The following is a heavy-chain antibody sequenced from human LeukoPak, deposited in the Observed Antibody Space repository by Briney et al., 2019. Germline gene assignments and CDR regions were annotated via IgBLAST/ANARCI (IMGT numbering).Heavy chain of an antibody. CDR3: AKDQNSSGWYYAFDI. J-gene: IGHJ3*02. CDR1: GFTFSSYG. D-gene: IGHD6-19*01. CDR2: ILYDGSNK. Sequence: GGSLRLSFTASGFTFSSYGMHWVRQAPGKGLEWVAFILYDGSNKYYADSVKGRFTISRDNSKNTLYLQMKSLRAEDRDVYYCAKDQNSSGWYYAFDIWGQGTMVTVSS. V-gene: IGHV3-30*02.